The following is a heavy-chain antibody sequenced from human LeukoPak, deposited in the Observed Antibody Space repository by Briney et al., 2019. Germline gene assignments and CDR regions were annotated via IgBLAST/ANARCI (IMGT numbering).Heavy chain of an antibody. J-gene: IGHJ3*02. CDR2: IYSSGST. D-gene: IGHD2-2*03. CDR3: ARDGYCSSTRCSDAFDI. V-gene: IGHV4-61*02. Sequence: SQTLSLTCTVSGGSISSGSYFWSWIRQPAGKGLEWIGRIYSSGSTNYNPSFKSRITVSVDTSKNQFSLRLNSVTAADTAVYYCARDGYCSSTRCSDAFDIWGQGTMVTVSS. CDR1: GGSISSGSYF.